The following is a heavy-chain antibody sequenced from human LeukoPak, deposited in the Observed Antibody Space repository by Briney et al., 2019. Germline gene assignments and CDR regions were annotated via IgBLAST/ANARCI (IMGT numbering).Heavy chain of an antibody. J-gene: IGHJ4*02. V-gene: IGHV4-59*01. CDR3: ARVSYSSSSGGAFDY. CDR1: GGSISSYY. D-gene: IGHD6-6*01. Sequence: SETLSLTCTVSGGSISSYYWSWIRQPPGKGLEWIGYIYYTGTTDYNPSLKSRVTISLDTSRNQFSLKLNSVTAADTAVYYCARVSYSSSSGGAFDYWGQGTLVTVSS. CDR2: IYYTGTT.